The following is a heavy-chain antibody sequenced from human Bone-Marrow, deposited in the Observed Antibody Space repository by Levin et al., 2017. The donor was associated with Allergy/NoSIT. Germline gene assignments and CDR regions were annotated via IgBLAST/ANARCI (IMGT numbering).Heavy chain of an antibody. CDR1: GFTFGSYS. Sequence: GASVKVSCAASGFTFGSYSMMWVRQAPGKGPEWVSHISSRGTTIYNADSVKGRFTVSRDNVQSALFLQMNNLRGADTAVYYCVRAGVAEYGANSFHYGMDVWGQGTTVTVSS. D-gene: IGHD4-23*01. CDR3: VRAGVAEYGANSFHYGMDV. CDR2: ISSRGTTI. V-gene: IGHV3-48*01. J-gene: IGHJ6*01.